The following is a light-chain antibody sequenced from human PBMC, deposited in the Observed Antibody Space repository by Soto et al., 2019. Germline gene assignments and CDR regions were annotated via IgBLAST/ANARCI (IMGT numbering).Light chain of an antibody. V-gene: IGKV3-20*01. J-gene: IGKJ1*01. CDR2: GVS. Sequence: EIVLTQSPGTLALSLGDAATLSCRASQTVSRNSLAWYHQKPGQPPRLLIYGVSNRATGVPDRYSGGGSGTEFTPTIVRLEPDDFGNYYCQQYIDSPRTLGQGTSVEVK. CDR3: QQYIDSPRT. CDR1: QTVSRNS.